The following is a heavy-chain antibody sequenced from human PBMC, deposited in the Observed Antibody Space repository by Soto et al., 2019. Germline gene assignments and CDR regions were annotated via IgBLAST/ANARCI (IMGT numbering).Heavy chain of an antibody. CDR3: ARAFSGEARASMWFAP. CDR1: GGSISSGGYY. Sequence: SETLSLTCTVSGGSISSGGYYWSWIRQHPGKGLEWIGNIYYSGSTYYNPSLKSRVTISVDTSKNQFSLKLSSVTAADTAVYYCARAFSGEARASMWFAPWGQGTLVTVSS. D-gene: IGHD2-2*01. CDR2: IYYSGST. V-gene: IGHV4-31*03. J-gene: IGHJ5*02.